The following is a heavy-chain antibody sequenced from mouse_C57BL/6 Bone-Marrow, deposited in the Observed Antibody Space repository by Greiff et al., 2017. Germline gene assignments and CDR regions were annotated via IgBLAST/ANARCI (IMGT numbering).Heavy chain of an antibody. CDR3: ARETVVDWYFDV. CDR2: INPYNGGT. V-gene: IGHV1-19*01. Sequence: EVQLQQSGPVLVKPGASVKMSCKASGYTFTDYYMNWVKQSHGKSLEWIGVINPYNGGTSYNQKFKGEATLTVDKSSSTAYMELNSLTSDDSAVYYCARETVVDWYFDVWGTGTTVTVSS. D-gene: IGHD1-1*01. J-gene: IGHJ1*03. CDR1: GYTFTDYY.